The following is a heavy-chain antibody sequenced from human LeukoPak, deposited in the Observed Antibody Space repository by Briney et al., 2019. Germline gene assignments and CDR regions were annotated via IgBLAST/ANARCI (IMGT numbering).Heavy chain of an antibody. CDR1: GFTFSSYA. Sequence: PGGSLRLSCAASGFTFSSYAMHWVRQAPGKGLEWVAVISYDGSNKYYADSVKGRFTISRDNSKNTLYLQMNSLRAEDTAVYYCAREWPGNWFDPWGQGTLVTVSS. CDR2: ISYDGSNK. V-gene: IGHV3-30-3*01. J-gene: IGHJ5*02. CDR3: AREWPGNWFDP.